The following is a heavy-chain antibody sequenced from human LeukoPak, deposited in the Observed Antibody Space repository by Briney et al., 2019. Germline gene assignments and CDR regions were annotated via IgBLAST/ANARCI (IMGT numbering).Heavy chain of an antibody. V-gene: IGHV3-7*03. Sequence: GGSLRLSCAASGFTFSSYWMSWVRQAPGKGLEWVANIKQDGSEKYYVDSVKGRFTISRDNAKNSLYLQMNSLRAEDTALYYCAKDSLRRPGYCSSTSCSYYYYYGMDVWGQGTTVTVSS. CDR1: GFTFSSYW. D-gene: IGHD2-2*01. J-gene: IGHJ6*02. CDR2: IKQDGSEK. CDR3: AKDSLRRPGYCSSTSCSYYYYYGMDV.